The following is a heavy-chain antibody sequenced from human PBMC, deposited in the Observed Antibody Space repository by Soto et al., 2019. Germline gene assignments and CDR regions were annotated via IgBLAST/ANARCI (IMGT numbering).Heavy chain of an antibody. CDR2: FDPEDGET. J-gene: IGHJ6*04. V-gene: IGHV1-24*01. CDR3: ATSLPRGYFDWLLYTPILNRSFPRDYYGMDV. CDR1: GYTLTELS. D-gene: IGHD3-9*01. Sequence: ASVKVSCKVSGYTLTELSMHWVRQAPGKGLEWMGGFDPEDGETIYAQKFQGRVTMTEDTSTDTAYMELSSLRSEDTAVYYCATSLPRGYFDWLLYTPILNRSFPRDYYGMDVWGEGTTVPVSS.